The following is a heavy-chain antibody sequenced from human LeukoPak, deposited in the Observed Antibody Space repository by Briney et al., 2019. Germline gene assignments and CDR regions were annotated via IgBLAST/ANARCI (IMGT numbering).Heavy chain of an antibody. V-gene: IGHV3-30*02. CDR3: AREGGSYFRGYFDY. D-gene: IGHD1-26*01. CDR1: GFTFSDYS. CDR2: IRYDGSNK. Sequence: GGSLRLSCAASGFTFSDYSMHWVRQAPGKGLNWVAFIRYDGSNKYYADSVKGRFTISRDNSKNTLYLQMNSLRAEDTAVYYCAREGGSYFRGYFDYWGQGTLVTVSS. J-gene: IGHJ4*02.